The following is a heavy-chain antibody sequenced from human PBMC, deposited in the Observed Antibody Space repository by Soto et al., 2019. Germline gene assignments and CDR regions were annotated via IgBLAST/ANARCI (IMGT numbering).Heavy chain of an antibody. CDR3: TRDWEITVSTWSFGGF. CDR2: IIPFHGVT. Sequence: QVQLVQSEAEVKKPGSSVKVSCKASGGTFSPYTINWVRQAPGQGLEWMGRIIPFHGVTNYAQKFQARVIITADKSTSTAYMELSGLRFEDTAMYYCTRDWEITVSTWSFGGFWGRGTLVTVSS. V-gene: IGHV1-69*08. J-gene: IGHJ4*02. CDR1: GGTFSPYT. D-gene: IGHD3-10*01.